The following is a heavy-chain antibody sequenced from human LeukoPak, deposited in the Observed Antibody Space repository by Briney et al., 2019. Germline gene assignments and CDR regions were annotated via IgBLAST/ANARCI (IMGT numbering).Heavy chain of an antibody. J-gene: IGHJ4*02. V-gene: IGHV5-51*01. CDR3: ARLGRYDNSGYYYAY. Sequence: GESLKISCKGSGYSFTNYWIGWVRQTPGKGLEWMGIIYPGDSDTRYSPSFQGQVTISADKSISTAYLQWSSLKASDTAMYYCARLGRYDNSGYYYAYWGQGIQVTVSS. CDR1: GYSFTNYW. D-gene: IGHD3-22*01. CDR2: IYPGDSDT.